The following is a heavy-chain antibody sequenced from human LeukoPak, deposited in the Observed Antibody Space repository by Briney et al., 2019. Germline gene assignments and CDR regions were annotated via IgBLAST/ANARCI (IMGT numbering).Heavy chain of an antibody. CDR3: ARSPDYDILTGLYYFDY. CDR2: IYSGGST. Sequence: PGGSLRLSCAASGFTFSSYAMSWVRQAPGKGLEWVSVIYSGGSTYYADSVKSRFTISRDNSKNTLYLQMNSLRAEDTAVYYCARSPDYDILTGLYYFDYWGQGTLVTVSS. CDR1: GFTFSSYA. V-gene: IGHV3-53*01. J-gene: IGHJ4*02. D-gene: IGHD3-9*01.